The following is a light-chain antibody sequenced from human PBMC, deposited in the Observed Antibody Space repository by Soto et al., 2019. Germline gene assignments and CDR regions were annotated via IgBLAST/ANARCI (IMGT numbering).Light chain of an antibody. J-gene: IGKJ4*01. CDR3: QQYASSPLT. Sequence: EIVLTQSPGILSLSPGKRATLSCRASQSVSNRYLAWYQRKPGQAPRLLIHGASTRATGIPDRFIGSGSGTDFTLTISRLEPEDFAVYYCQQYASSPLTFGGGTTVEIE. CDR2: GAS. V-gene: IGKV3-20*01. CDR1: QSVSNRY.